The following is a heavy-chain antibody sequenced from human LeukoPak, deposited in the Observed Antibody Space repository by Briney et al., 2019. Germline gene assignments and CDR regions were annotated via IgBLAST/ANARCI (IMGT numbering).Heavy chain of an antibody. D-gene: IGHD6-13*01. Sequence: TSETLSLTCTVSGYSISSGYYWGWIRQPPGKGLEWIGSIYHSGSTYYNPSLKSRVTISVDTSKNQFSLKLSSVTAADTAVYYCARVDSNNWYDSRGYFDYWGQGTLVTVSS. CDR3: ARVDSNNWYDSRGYFDY. J-gene: IGHJ4*02. V-gene: IGHV4-38-2*02. CDR2: IYHSGST. CDR1: GYSISSGYY.